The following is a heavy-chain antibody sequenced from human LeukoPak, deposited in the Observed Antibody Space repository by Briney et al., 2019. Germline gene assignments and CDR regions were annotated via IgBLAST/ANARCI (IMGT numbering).Heavy chain of an antibody. D-gene: IGHD3-9*01. J-gene: IGHJ4*02. V-gene: IGHV4-59*12. CDR3: ARDQLDILTGYSYYFDY. Sequence: SETLSLTCSVSGDSLSGSYWSWIRQPPGKGLEWIGFVYYSGTTNYNPSLKSRVTISVDTSKNQFSLNLSSVTAADAAVYYCARDQLDILTGYSYYFDYWGQGTLVTVSS. CDR1: GDSLSGSY. CDR2: VYYSGTT.